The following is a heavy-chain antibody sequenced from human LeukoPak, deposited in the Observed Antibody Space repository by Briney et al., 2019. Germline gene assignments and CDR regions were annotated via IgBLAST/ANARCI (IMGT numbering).Heavy chain of an antibody. CDR2: IRNKVNSYST. D-gene: IGHD3-9*01. Sequence: GGSLRLSCAASGFTFSDHYMDWVRQAAGKGLEWVGRIRNKVNSYSTEYAASVKGRFTISRDDSKNSLYLQMNSLKTEDTAVYYCARVRYYLDYWGQGTLVTVSS. J-gene: IGHJ4*02. CDR1: GFTFSDHY. V-gene: IGHV3-72*01. CDR3: ARVRYYLDY.